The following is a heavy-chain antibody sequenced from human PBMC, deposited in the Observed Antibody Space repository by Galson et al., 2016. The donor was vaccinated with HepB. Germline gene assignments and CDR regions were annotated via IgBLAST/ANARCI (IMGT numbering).Heavy chain of an antibody. CDR3: ARGQARWLYY. D-gene: IGHD5-24*01. V-gene: IGHV1-69*13. Sequence: SVKVSCKASGGTLINFGISWLRQAPGQGPEWMGRIIPILDKASNAQKFQGRLTITVDASRSTVYMELSSLRSEDTAAYYCARGQARWLYYWGQGTLVTVSS. CDR1: GGTLINFG. CDR2: IIPILDKA. J-gene: IGHJ4*02.